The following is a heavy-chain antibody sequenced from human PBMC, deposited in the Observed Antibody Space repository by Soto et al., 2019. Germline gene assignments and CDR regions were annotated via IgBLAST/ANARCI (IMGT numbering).Heavy chain of an antibody. D-gene: IGHD2-2*01. CDR3: ARALKQGSTTRLGMDV. CDR1: GLTFSRYW. Sequence: RLSCAASGLTFSRYWMSRVRQAPGKGLEWVANIKQDGSEKNYVDFVKGRFTISRDNAKSSLFLQMNGLRAEDTAVYSCARALKQGSTTRLGMDVWGKGTTVTVSS. V-gene: IGHV3-7*02. J-gene: IGHJ6*03. CDR2: IKQDGSEK.